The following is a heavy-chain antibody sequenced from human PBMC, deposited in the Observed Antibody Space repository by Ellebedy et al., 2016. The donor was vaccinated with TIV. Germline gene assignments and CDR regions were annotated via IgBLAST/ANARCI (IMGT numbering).Heavy chain of an antibody. Sequence: SETLSLXXTVSGGSISSDYWNWIRQPPGKGLEWIGFIYYSGRTNYNPSLKSRVTISVDTSKNQSSLKLNSVTAADTAVYYCARKRDGSYIDYWGQGTLVTVSS. CDR1: GGSISSDY. CDR2: IYYSGRT. CDR3: ARKRDGSYIDY. J-gene: IGHJ4*02. V-gene: IGHV4-59*01. D-gene: IGHD2-15*01.